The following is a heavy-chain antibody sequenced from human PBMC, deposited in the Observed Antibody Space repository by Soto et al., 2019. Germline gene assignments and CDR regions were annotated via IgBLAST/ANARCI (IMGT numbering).Heavy chain of an antibody. Sequence: GASVKVSCKASGYTFTSYYMHCVRQAPGQGLEWMGIINPSGGSTSYAQKFQGRVTMTRDTSTSTVYMELSSLRSEDTAVYYCARRWGGYYFDYWGQGTLVTVSS. V-gene: IGHV1-46*01. J-gene: IGHJ4*02. D-gene: IGHD3-16*01. CDR2: INPSGGST. CDR3: ARRWGGYYFDY. CDR1: GYTFTSYY.